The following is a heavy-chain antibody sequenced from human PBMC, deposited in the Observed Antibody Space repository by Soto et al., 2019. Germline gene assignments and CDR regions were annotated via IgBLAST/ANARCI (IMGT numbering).Heavy chain of an antibody. CDR1: GGSISSGGYS. Sequence: SETLSLTCAVSGGSISSGGYSWSWIRQPPGKGLEWIGYIYYSGSTNYNPSLKSRVTISVDTSKNQFSLKLSSVTAADTAVYYCARGMQDYDILTGYKNWFDPWGQGTLVTSPQ. D-gene: IGHD3-9*01. CDR3: ARGMQDYDILTGYKNWFDP. CDR2: IYYSGST. V-gene: IGHV4-30-4*07. J-gene: IGHJ5*02.